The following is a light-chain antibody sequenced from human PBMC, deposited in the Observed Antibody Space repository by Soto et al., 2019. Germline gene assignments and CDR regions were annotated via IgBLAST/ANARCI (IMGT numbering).Light chain of an antibody. J-gene: IGKJ4*01. CDR2: SAS. V-gene: IGKV1-17*01. Sequence: DIPMTQSPSSLSASVGDRVTITCRASQGIRNDLGWYQQKPGKAPKRLIYSASSLQSRIPSRFSGSGSGTEFTEPISSRQPQDFATYYCLQHCSFPPPFGGGTKVGI. CDR3: LQHCSFPPP. CDR1: QGIRND.